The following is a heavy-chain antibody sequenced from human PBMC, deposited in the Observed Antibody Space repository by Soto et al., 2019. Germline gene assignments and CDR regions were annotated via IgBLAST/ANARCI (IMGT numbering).Heavy chain of an antibody. CDR2: IYYSGSS. J-gene: IGHJ3*02. V-gene: IGHV4-59*08. Sequence: PLESQSVPCTVCGGTISSFYCRWIRKRTERGLEWIEYIYYSGSSNYNPSLKSRVTISVDTFKTQFSLKLSSVTAADTAVYYCARHKIVVPAAIAAFDILGQGTMVTVS. D-gene: IGHD2-2*02. CDR3: ARHKIVVPAAIAAFDI. CDR1: GGTISSFY.